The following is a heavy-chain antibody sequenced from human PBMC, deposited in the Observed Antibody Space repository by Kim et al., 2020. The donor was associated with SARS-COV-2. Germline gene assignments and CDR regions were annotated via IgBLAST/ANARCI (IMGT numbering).Heavy chain of an antibody. Sequence: GGSLRLSCAVSGIPSSNAWMNWVRQTPGKGLEWIGRIKSKTDGGTADYAAPVKGRFTISRDDSKNTLYLLMNSLKTEDSGVYYCTTVSMRWGQGTLVTVSS. CDR2: IKSKTDGGTA. CDR1: GIPSSNAW. CDR3: TTVSMR. J-gene: IGHJ4*02. V-gene: IGHV3-15*01. D-gene: IGHD2-2*01.